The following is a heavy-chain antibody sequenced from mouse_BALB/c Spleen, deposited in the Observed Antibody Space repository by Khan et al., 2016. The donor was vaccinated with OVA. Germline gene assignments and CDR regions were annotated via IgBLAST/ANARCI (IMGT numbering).Heavy chain of an antibody. CDR3: ASSGAITTVVATDFDY. CDR1: GYSITSDYA. D-gene: IGHD1-1*01. V-gene: IGHV3-2*02. CDR2: IKYSGST. Sequence: EVELVESGPGLVKPSQSLSLTCTVTGYSITSDYAWNWIRQFPGNKLEWMGYIKYSGSTSYNPSLKSRISITRDTSKNQFFLQLNSVTTEDTATYYCASSGAITTVVATDFDYWGQDTTLTVSS. J-gene: IGHJ2*01.